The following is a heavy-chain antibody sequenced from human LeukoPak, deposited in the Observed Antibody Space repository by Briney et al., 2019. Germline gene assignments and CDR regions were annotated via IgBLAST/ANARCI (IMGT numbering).Heavy chain of an antibody. CDR3: AREPYYDVLTGYYFGDEIDY. CDR2: ISSSGYTI. J-gene: IGHJ4*02. CDR1: GFTFSNYE. V-gene: IGHV3-48*03. D-gene: IGHD3-9*01. Sequence: GGSLRLSCAASGFTFSNYEMNWVRQAPGEGLGWVSYISSSGYTIHYADSVKGRFTVSRDNAKNSLYLQMNSLRAEDTAVYYCAREPYYDVLTGYYFGDEIDYWGQGTLVTVSS.